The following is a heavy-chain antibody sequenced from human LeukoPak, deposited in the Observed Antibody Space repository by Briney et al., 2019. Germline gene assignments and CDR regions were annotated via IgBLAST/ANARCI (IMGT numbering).Heavy chain of an antibody. D-gene: IGHD3-10*01. Sequence: GGSLRLSCSASGFTFSSYWMSWVRQAPGKGLEWVANIKQDGSEKYYVDSVKGRFTISRDNAKNSLYLQMNSLRAEDTAVYYCASYGYYYYYMHVWGKGTTVTVSS. CDR2: IKQDGSEK. CDR3: ASYGYYYYYMHV. CDR1: GFTFSSYW. V-gene: IGHV3-7*01. J-gene: IGHJ6*03.